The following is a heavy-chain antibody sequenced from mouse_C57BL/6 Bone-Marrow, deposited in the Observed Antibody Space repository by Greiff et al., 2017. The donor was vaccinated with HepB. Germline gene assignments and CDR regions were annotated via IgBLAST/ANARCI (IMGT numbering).Heavy chain of an antibody. Sequence: EVKLMESGGGLVQPGGSLKLSCAASGFTFSDYYMYWVRQTPEKRLEWVAYISNGGGSTYYPDTVKGRFTISRDNAKNTLYLQMSRLKSEDTAMYYCARHPYYEYPSYATDYWGQGTSVTVSS. D-gene: IGHD2-4*01. V-gene: IGHV5-12*01. J-gene: IGHJ4*01. CDR2: ISNGGGST. CDR1: GFTFSDYY. CDR3: ARHPYYEYPSYATDY.